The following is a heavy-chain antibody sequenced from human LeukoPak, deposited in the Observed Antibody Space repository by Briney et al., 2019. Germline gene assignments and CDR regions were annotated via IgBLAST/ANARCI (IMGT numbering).Heavy chain of an antibody. CDR3: ANGPYCSGGSCYPAEY. CDR2: ISGSGGST. Sequence: GGSLRLSCAASGFTFSSYAMSWVRQAPGKGLEWVSAISGSGGSTYYADSVKGRFTISRDNSKNTLYLQMNSLRAEDTAVYYCANGPYCSGGSCYPAEYWGQGTLVTVSS. D-gene: IGHD2-15*01. CDR1: GFTFSSYA. J-gene: IGHJ4*02. V-gene: IGHV3-23*01.